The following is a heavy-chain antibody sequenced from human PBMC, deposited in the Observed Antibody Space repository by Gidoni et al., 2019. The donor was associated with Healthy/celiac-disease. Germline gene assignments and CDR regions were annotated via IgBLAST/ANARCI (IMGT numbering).Heavy chain of an antibody. CDR1: GFTFSSYS. CDR2: ISSSSSYI. CDR3: ARDRNWNPPRTDAFDI. D-gene: IGHD1-1*01. J-gene: IGHJ3*02. V-gene: IGHV3-21*01. Sequence: EVQLVASGGGLVKPGGSLRLSCAASGFTFSSYSMNGVRQAPGKGLEWVSSISSSSSYIYDADSVKGRFTSARDNAKNSLYLQMNSLRAEDTAVYYCARDRNWNPPRTDAFDIWGQGTMVTVSS.